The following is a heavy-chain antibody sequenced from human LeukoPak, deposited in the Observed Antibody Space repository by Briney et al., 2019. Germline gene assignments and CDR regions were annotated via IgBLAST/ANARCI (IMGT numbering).Heavy chain of an antibody. CDR1: GFTFSSYS. J-gene: IGHJ6*02. CDR3: ALFGELFTNYGMDV. V-gene: IGHV3-21*01. D-gene: IGHD3-10*02. CDR2: ISSSSSYI. Sequence: GGSLRLSCAASGFTFSSYSMNWVRQAPGKGLEWVSSISSSSSYIYYADSVKGRFTISRDNAKNSLYLQMNSLRAEDTAVYYCALFGELFTNYGMDVWGQGTTVTVS.